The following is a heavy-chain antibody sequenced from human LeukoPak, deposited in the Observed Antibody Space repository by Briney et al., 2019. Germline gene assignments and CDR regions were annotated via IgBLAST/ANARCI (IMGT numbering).Heavy chain of an antibody. CDR1: GGSISGYY. J-gene: IGHJ4*02. V-gene: IGHV4-4*07. CDR2: IYSSGDTNH. D-gene: IGHD3-3*01. CDR3: ARVGSGESGGEDTTSHFDY. Sequence: PSETLSLTCTVSGGSISGYYWTWIRQPAGKGLEWIGRIYSSGDTNHNYNPSFESRVTISGDTSKNQFSLRLKSVTAADTAVYYCARVGSGESGGEDTTSHFDYWGQGTLVTVSS.